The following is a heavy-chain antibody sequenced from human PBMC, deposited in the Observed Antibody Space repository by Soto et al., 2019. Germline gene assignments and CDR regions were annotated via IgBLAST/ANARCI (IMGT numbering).Heavy chain of an antibody. D-gene: IGHD3-3*01. CDR2: ISSSSSTI. V-gene: IGHV3-48*02. CDR1: GFTFSSYS. CDR3: AREGARNYDFWSGYPGARRGPFDY. J-gene: IGHJ4*02. Sequence: PGGSLRLSCAASGFTFSSYSMNWVRQAPGKGLEWVSYISSSSSTIYYADSVKGRFTISRDNAKNSLYLQMNSLRDEDTAVYYCAREGARNYDFWSGYPGARRGPFDYWGQGTLVTVSS.